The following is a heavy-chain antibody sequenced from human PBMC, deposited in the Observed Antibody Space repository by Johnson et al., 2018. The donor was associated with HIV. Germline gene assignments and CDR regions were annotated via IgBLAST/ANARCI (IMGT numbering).Heavy chain of an antibody. Sequence: VQLVESGGGFVEPGGSLRLSCAASGFTFSYVWMHWVRQAPGKGLEWVARIKSKTDGGTTDYAAPVQGRFTISRDDSKNTLYLQMNRLKTEDTAVYYCAKDRLFGFRNDAFDIWGQGTMVTVSS. CDR1: GFTFSYVW. D-gene: IGHD3-16*01. J-gene: IGHJ3*02. CDR3: AKDRLFGFRNDAFDI. CDR2: IKSKTDGGTT. V-gene: IGHV3-15*01.